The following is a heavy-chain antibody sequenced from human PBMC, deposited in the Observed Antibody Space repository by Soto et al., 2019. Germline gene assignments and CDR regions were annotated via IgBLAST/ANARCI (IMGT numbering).Heavy chain of an antibody. D-gene: IGHD6-19*01. V-gene: IGHV3-30*18. Sequence: GGSLRLSCAASGFTFNSYGIHWVRQAPGKGLEWLTVISYDGGYQYFAESVKGRFTISRDNSGNTVELQMYRLRDEDTAIYYCAKDRDSGWYNSPASLDSWGQGTLVTVSS. CDR3: AKDRDSGWYNSPASLDS. CDR1: GFTFNSYG. CDR2: ISYDGGYQ. J-gene: IGHJ4*02.